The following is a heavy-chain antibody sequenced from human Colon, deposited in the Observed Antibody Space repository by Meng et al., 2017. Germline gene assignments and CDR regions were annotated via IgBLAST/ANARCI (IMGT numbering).Heavy chain of an antibody. D-gene: IGHD1-1*01. J-gene: IGHJ4*02. CDR1: GDSISSDIW. Sequence: QVLMRGAGQCMVKPSGTVSLTCTVSGDSISSDIWWSWVRQPPGKGLEWIGEVYHRGDTNYNPSLKSRVVISVDRSKNQFSLNLSSVTAADTAVYYCGRDQGRQLINHWGQGTLVTVSS. CDR3: GRDQGRQLINH. V-gene: IGHV4-4*02. CDR2: VYHRGDT.